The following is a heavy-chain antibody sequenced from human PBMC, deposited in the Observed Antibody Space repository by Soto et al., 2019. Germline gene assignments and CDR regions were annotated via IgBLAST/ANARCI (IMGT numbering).Heavy chain of an antibody. CDR2: IYYSGST. Sequence: SETLSLTCTVSGGSISSGGYYWSWIRQHPGKGLEWIGYIYYSGSTYYNPSLKSRVTISVDTSKNQFSLELSSVTAADTAVYYCARGTYYYDSSGYYPPFDYWGQGTLVTVSS. D-gene: IGHD3-22*01. V-gene: IGHV4-31*03. CDR3: ARGTYYYDSSGYYPPFDY. J-gene: IGHJ4*02. CDR1: GGSISSGGYY.